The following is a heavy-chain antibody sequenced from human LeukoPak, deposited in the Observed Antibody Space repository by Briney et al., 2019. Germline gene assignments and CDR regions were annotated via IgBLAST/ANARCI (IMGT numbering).Heavy chain of an antibody. CDR1: GGSISSTTHY. Sequence: SETLSLTCTVSGGSISSTTHYWSWLRQPPGKGLDWIGSMHYSGSTYYNPSLKSRVTISVDTSKNQFSLKLSSVTAADTAVYYCARGVRYYGSGSYYNVRFNPFDYWGQGTLVTVSS. D-gene: IGHD3-10*01. CDR2: MHYSGST. V-gene: IGHV4-39*01. J-gene: IGHJ4*02. CDR3: ARGVRYYGSGSYYNVRFNPFDY.